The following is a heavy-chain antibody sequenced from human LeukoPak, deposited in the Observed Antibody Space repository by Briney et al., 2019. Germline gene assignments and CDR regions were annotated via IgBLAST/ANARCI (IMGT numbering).Heavy chain of an antibody. Sequence: GGSLRLSCVASGFIFSSYAMSWVRQAPGKGLEWVSAITGTGGSTYYADSVKGRFTISRDNSKNTLYLQMNSLRAEDAAVYYCATRGYCSGTSCYAPQPWGQGTLVTVSS. CDR1: GFIFSSYA. J-gene: IGHJ5*02. CDR2: ITGTGGST. D-gene: IGHD2-2*01. V-gene: IGHV3-23*01. CDR3: ATRGYCSGTSCYAPQP.